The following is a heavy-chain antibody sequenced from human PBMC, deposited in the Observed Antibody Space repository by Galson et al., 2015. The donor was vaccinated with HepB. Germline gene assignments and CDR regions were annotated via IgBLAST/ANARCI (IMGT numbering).Heavy chain of an antibody. CDR3: ARDQVVELAARRRYYYGMDV. CDR2: IYYSGST. V-gene: IGHV4-30-4*01. CDR1: GGSISSGDYY. Sequence: TLSLTCTVSGGSISSGDYYWSWIRQPPGKGLEWIGYIYYSGSTYYNPSLKSRVTISVDTSKNQFSLKLSSVTAADTAVYYCARDQVVELAARRRYYYGMDVWGQGTTVTVSS. D-gene: IGHD6-6*01. J-gene: IGHJ6*02.